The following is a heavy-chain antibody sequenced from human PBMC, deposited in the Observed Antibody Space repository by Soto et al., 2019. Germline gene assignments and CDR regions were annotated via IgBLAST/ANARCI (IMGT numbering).Heavy chain of an antibody. V-gene: IGHV1-69*12. D-gene: IGHD3-3*01. J-gene: IGHJ6*02. CDR1: GGTFSSYA. CDR3: ARDPAAYYEFWSGSPGGMDV. Sequence: QVQLVQSGAEVKKPGSSVKVSCKASGGTFSSYAISWVRQAPGQGLEWMGGIIPIFGTANYAQKFQGRVTITADESTSTAYMGLSSLRSADPAVYYWARDPAAYYEFWSGSPGGMDVWGQGTTVTVSS. CDR2: IIPIFGTA.